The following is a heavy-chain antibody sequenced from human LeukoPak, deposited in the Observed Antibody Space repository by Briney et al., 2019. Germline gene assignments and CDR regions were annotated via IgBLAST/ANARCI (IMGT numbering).Heavy chain of an antibody. V-gene: IGHV3-7*01. J-gene: IGHJ6*02. Sequence: PGGSLRLSCAASGFTFSSYWMSWVRQAPGKGLEWVANIKQDGSEKYYVDSVKGRFTISRDNAKNSLYLQMNSLRAEDTAVYYCARSGSWYYYYGMDVWGQGTTVTVSS. CDR3: ARSGSWYYYYGMDV. D-gene: IGHD6-13*01. CDR1: GFTFSSYW. CDR2: IKQDGSEK.